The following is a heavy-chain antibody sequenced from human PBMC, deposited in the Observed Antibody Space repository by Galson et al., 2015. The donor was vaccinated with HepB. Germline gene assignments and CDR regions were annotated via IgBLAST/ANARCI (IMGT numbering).Heavy chain of an antibody. Sequence: SVKVSCKASGGTFSSYTISWVRQAPGQGLEWMGRIIPILGIANYAQKFQGRVTITADKSTSTAYMELSSLRSEDTAVYYCASPYDSSGYYYGNPNNYYYYYGMDVWGQGTTVTVSS. D-gene: IGHD3-22*01. CDR3: ASPYDSSGYYYGNPNNYYYYYGMDV. J-gene: IGHJ6*02. CDR1: GGTFSSYT. V-gene: IGHV1-69*02. CDR2: IIPILGIA.